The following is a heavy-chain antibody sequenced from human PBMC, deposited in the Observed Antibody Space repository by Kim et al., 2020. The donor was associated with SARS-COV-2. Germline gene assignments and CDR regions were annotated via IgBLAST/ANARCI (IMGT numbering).Heavy chain of an antibody. CDR3: ARIAGTENLYYYYYGMDV. CDR1: RYTFTSYA. D-gene: IGHD6-13*01. CDR2: INTNTGNP. J-gene: IGHJ6*02. V-gene: IGHV7-4-1*02. Sequence: ASVKVSCKASRYTFTSYAMNWVRQAPGQGLEWMGWINTNTGNPTYAQGFTGRFVFSLDTSVSTAYLQISSLKAEDTAVYYCARIAGTENLYYYYYGMDVWGQGTTVTVSS.